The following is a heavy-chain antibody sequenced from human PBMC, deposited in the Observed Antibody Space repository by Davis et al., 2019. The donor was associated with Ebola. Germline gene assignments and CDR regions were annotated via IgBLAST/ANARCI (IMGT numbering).Heavy chain of an antibody. D-gene: IGHD2-15*01. V-gene: IGHV1-69*06. CDR1: GGTFSSYA. CDR3: ARWYCSGGSCYTTRREYYGMDV. CDR2: IIPIFGTA. Sequence: SVKVSCKASGGTFSSYAISGVRQAPGQGLEWMGGIIPIFGTANYAQKFQGRVTITADKSTSTAYMELSSLRSEDTAVYYCARWYCSGGSCYTTRREYYGMDVWGQGTTVTVSS. J-gene: IGHJ6*02.